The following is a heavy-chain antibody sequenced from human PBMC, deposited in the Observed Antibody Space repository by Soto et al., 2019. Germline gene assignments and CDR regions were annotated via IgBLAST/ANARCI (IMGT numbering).Heavy chain of an antibody. V-gene: IGHV3-74*03. CDR3: AREDSIIIPAVSDF. Sequence: GGSLRLSCVASGFTFSSDWMHWVRKAPGKGLVWVAHIKSDGSDTKYADSVKGRFTISRDNAKNSVSLQMNTLRVEDTAVYYCAREDSIIIPAVSDFWGQGTLVTVSS. J-gene: IGHJ4*02. CDR2: IKSDGSDT. CDR1: GFTFSSDW. D-gene: IGHD2-2*01.